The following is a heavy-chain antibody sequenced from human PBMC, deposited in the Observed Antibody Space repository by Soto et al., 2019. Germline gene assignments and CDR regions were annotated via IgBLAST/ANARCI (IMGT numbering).Heavy chain of an antibody. Sequence: SETLSLTCSVSGVSISNGGYYWNWIHQLPGKGLEWIGYVDDSGATYYNPSLRSRVRMSVDTSRNQFSLRLTSVTAADTAIYYCAREMYTTRFDSWGPGTLVT. CDR3: AREMYTTRFDS. CDR2: VDDSGAT. CDR1: GVSISNGGYY. D-gene: IGHD1-1*01. V-gene: IGHV4-31*03. J-gene: IGHJ4*02.